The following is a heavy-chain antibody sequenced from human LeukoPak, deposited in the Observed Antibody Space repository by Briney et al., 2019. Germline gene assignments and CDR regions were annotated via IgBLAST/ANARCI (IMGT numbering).Heavy chain of an antibody. CDR3: ARDFYNSSGSSFFDY. Sequence: GGSLRFSCAVSGFSLSSYGLHWVRQAPGKGLEWVAVIWYDGSNKYYADSVKGRFTISRDNSKNTLYLQMNSRRAEDTAVYYCARDFYNSSGSSFFDYWGQGTLVTVTS. D-gene: IGHD3-22*01. CDR2: IWYDGSNK. V-gene: IGHV3-33*01. J-gene: IGHJ4*02. CDR1: GFSLSSYG.